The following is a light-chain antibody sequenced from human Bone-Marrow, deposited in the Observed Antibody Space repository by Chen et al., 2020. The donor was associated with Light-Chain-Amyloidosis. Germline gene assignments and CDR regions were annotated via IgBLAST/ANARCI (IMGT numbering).Light chain of an antibody. CDR3: QQYADSPIT. J-gene: IGKJ5*01. V-gene: IGKV3-20*01. CDR1: QTISSNY. CDR2: GSS. Sequence: EIVLTQSPGTLSLSPGEGANLSCRASQTISSNYLTWYQQKFGQAPRLLIYGSSSRATGIPDRFTGSGSGTDFTLTINRLEPEDFAMYYCQQYADSPITFGQGTRLE.